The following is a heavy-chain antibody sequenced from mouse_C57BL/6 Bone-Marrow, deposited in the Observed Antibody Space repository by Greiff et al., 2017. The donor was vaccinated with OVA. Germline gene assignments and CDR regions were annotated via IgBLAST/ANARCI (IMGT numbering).Heavy chain of an antibody. J-gene: IGHJ1*03. D-gene: IGHD1-1*01. V-gene: IGHV1-52*01. Sequence: QVQLQQSGAELVRPGSSVKLSCKASGYTFTSYWMHWVKQRPIQGLEWIGNIDPSDSETHYNQKFKDKATLTVDKSSSTAYMQLSSLTSEDSAVYYCASGYGSSYWYFDVWGTGTTVTVSS. CDR3: ASGYGSSYWYFDV. CDR2: IDPSDSET. CDR1: GYTFTSYW.